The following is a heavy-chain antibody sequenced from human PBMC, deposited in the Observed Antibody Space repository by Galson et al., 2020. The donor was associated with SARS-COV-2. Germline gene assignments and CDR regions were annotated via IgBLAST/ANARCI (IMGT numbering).Heavy chain of an antibody. V-gene: IGHV3-23*01. D-gene: IGHD4-17*01. Sequence: GGSLRLSCAASGFTFTRYAMTWVRQAPGKGLEWVSAISSSGVRTYYADSVRGRFTISRDYSKNTLYLQINSLRAEDTAIYYCAKEQGNDYGDQIDYWGQGTLVTVSS. CDR1: GFTFTRYA. J-gene: IGHJ4*02. CDR3: AKEQGNDYGDQIDY. CDR2: ISSSGVRT.